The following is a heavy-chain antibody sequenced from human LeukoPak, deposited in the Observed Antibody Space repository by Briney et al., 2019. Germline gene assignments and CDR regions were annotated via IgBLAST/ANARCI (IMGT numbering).Heavy chain of an antibody. CDR2: IKQDGSEA. J-gene: IGHJ5*02. D-gene: IGHD6-13*01. Sequence: GGSLRLSCAASGFTFTTYWMAWVRQAPGKGLEWVANIKQDGSEAHYMDSVKGRFTISRDNAKNLLYLQMSSLRDDDTALYYCARIAAAVPDQWGQGTLVTVSS. CDR3: ARIAAAVPDQ. V-gene: IGHV3-7*01. CDR1: GFTFTTYW.